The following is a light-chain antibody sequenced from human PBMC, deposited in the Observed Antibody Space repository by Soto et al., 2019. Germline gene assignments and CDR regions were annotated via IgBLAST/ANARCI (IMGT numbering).Light chain of an antibody. V-gene: IGKV1-39*01. CDR3: VQSYSTPQV. CDR2: AAS. CDR1: QSIGSY. Sequence: IQVPRCPSSLCGTVGDGVTITCRASQSIGSYLNWYQQQPGKAPKLLLYAASSLESGVPSRFSGSGSWTDFSLAISILQPGDLAAHYLVQSYSTPQVVGGGTKVDTK. J-gene: IGKJ4*01.